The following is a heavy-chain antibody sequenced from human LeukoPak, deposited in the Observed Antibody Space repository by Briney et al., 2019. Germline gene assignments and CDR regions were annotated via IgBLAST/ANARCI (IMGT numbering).Heavy chain of an antibody. J-gene: IGHJ6*03. D-gene: IGHD5-18*01. CDR3: ARTTEGGYTYGYFYYYYMDV. CDR1: GGSISSSNYY. Sequence: SETLSLTCSVSGGSISSSNYYWSWIRQPAGKGLEWIGRIYTSESTNYNPSLKSRVTISVDTSKNQFSLKLTSVTAADTAVYYCARTTEGGYTYGYFYYYYMDVWGKGTTVTISS. V-gene: IGHV4-61*02. CDR2: IYTSEST.